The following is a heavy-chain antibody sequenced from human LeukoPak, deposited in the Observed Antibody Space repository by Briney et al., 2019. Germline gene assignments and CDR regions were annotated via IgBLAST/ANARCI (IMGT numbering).Heavy chain of an antibody. Sequence: GGSLRLSCGASGFTFSDYYMSWIRQAPGKGLEWVSYISSSGSTIYYADSVKGRFTISRYNAKNSLYLQMNSLRAEDTAVYYCAREGSGYATNWFDPWGQGTLVTVSS. CDR3: AREGSGYATNWFDP. D-gene: IGHD5-12*01. CDR1: GFTFSDYY. J-gene: IGHJ5*02. V-gene: IGHV3-11*01. CDR2: ISSSGSTI.